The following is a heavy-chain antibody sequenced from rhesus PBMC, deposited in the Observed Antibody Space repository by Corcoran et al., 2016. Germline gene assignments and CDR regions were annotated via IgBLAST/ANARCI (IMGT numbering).Heavy chain of an antibody. CDR2: IDGNSAST. V-gene: IGHV4-73*01. J-gene: IGHJ5-2*02. D-gene: IGHD4-4*01. CDR1: GGSISGHN. Sequence: QVKLQQWGEGLVKPSETLSLTCAVYGGSISGHNWSWIRQPPGMGLEWIGNIDGNSASTNYNPSLKNRVTISKDTSKNQFSLKVSSVTAADTAVYYCARRDGSYYGGNSLDVWGRGVLVTVSS. CDR3: ARRDGSYYGGNSLDV.